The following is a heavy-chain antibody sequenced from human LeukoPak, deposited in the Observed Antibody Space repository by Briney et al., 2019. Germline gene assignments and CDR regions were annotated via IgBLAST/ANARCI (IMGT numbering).Heavy chain of an antibody. D-gene: IGHD4-17*01. CDR3: VRPSTVTIY. Sequence: GGSLRLSCEASGFTFSSYWMTWVRQAPGKGLECVANINEDEGQKYYVDSVKGRFTISRDNAKNSLFLEMNSLTADDTAVYYCVRPSTVTIYWGQGTPVTVSS. CDR2: INEDEGQK. CDR1: GFTFSSYW. V-gene: IGHV3-7*01. J-gene: IGHJ4*02.